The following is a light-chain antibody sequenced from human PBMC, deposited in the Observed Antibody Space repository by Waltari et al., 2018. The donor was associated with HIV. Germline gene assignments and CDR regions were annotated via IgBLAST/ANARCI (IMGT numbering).Light chain of an antibody. J-gene: IGLJ2*01. CDR1: RSNLGSNS. Sequence: HSVLAQPPSASGTPGQRVTISCSGSRSNLGSNSVNCYQHFPGTAPKLLIYGDSLRPSGVPARFSGSKFGTSASLVITGLQSGDEADYYCSTWDDRLNGPVVFGGGTRLTVL. V-gene: IGLV1-44*01. CDR2: GDS. CDR3: STWDDRLNGPVV.